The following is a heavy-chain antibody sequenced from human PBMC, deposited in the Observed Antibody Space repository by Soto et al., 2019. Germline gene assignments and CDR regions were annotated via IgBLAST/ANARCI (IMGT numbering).Heavy chain of an antibody. J-gene: IGHJ4*02. V-gene: IGHV4-61*01. D-gene: IGHD2-15*01. CDR2: IFHCGST. CDR1: GDSFSSGSYY. Sequence: SETLSLTCTVSGDSFSSGSYYWSWVRQHPRKGLEWNGEIFHCGSTNYNPSLESRGTIAVEXSKNQFYRKLSSVTAADKAVYYCATSKIYFFQSGGSHHVPLGLGGQGTLVTVSS. CDR3: ATSKIYFFQSGGSHHVPLGL.